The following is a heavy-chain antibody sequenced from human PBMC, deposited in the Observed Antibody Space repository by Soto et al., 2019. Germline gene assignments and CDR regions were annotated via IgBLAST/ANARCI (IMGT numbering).Heavy chain of an antibody. V-gene: IGHV5-51*01. D-gene: IGHD2-15*01. CDR3: ARHKHCSGGSCYLFSYYYYGMDV. CDR2: IYPGDSDT. Sequence: PGESLRISCKGSGYSFTSYWIGWVRQMPGKGLEWMGIIYPGDSDTRYSPSFQGQVTISADKSISTAYLQWSSLKASDTAMYYCARHKHCSGGSCYLFSYYYYGMDVWGKGTTVTVSS. CDR1: GYSFTSYW. J-gene: IGHJ6*04.